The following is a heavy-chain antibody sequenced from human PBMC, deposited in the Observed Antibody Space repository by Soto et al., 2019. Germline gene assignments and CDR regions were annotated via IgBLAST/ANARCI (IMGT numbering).Heavy chain of an antibody. J-gene: IGHJ6*02. D-gene: IGHD2-15*01. Sequence: SETLSLTCSVSGYSVSSSDYYWAWIRQPPGKGLEWIGSMFYSGLTYYNPSLKSRVTLSVDTSKNQFSVRLNSVTAADTAVYYCAPLSVSLSGPYGIHVWGQGTTATVSS. CDR3: APLSVSLSGPYGIHV. CDR2: MFYSGLT. V-gene: IGHV4-39*01. CDR1: GYSVSSSDYY.